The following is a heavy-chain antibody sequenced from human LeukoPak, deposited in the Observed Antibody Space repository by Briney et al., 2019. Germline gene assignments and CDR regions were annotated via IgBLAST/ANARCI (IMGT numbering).Heavy chain of an antibody. V-gene: IGHV4-39*01. CDR1: GGSISSSSYY. D-gene: IGHD1-1*01. Sequence: SETLSLTCTVSGGSISSSSYYWGWIRQPPGKGLEWIGSIYYSGSTYYNPSLKSRVTISVDTSKNQFSLELSSVTAADTAVYYCARGSTGTTYYYYYMDVWGKGTTVTVSS. CDR2: IYYSGST. J-gene: IGHJ6*03. CDR3: ARGSTGTTYYYYYMDV.